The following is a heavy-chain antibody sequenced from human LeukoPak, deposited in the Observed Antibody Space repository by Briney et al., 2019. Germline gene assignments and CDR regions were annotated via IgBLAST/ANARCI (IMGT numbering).Heavy chain of an antibody. CDR2: ISYDGSNK. Sequence: GRSLRLSCAASGFTFSSYGMHWVRQAPGKGLEWVAVISYDGSNKYYADSVKGRFTISRDNSKNTVYLQMNSLRAEDTAVYYCAREPVVVIAMGAFDIWGQGTMVTVSS. CDR1: GFTFSSYG. V-gene: IGHV3-30*03. CDR3: AREPVVVIAMGAFDI. D-gene: IGHD2-21*01. J-gene: IGHJ3*02.